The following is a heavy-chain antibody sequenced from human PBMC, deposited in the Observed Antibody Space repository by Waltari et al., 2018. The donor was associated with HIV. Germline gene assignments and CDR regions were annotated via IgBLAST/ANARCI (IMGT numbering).Heavy chain of an antibody. D-gene: IGHD3-22*01. CDR3: ARDRWYYFDTSDYFYDY. Sequence: QVQRVECGGGLAKPGGSRRLPCAASGFTFSGDYLTAIRPAAGKGLEGISYISNIGDIIYYAVSVKGRFTISRDNAKNSLYLQMNSLRAEDTAVYYCARDRWYYFDTSDYFYDYWGQGTLVTVSS. CDR2: ISNIGDII. CDR1: GFTFSGDY. V-gene: IGHV3-11*01. J-gene: IGHJ4*02.